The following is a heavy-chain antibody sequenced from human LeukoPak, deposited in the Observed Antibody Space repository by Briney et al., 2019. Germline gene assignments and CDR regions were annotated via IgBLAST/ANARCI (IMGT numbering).Heavy chain of an antibody. CDR1: GDSISSRDYY. V-gene: IGHV4-30-4*08. CDR2: IYYSGST. J-gene: IGHJ4*02. Sequence: PSETLSLTCTVSGDSISSRDYYWSWIRQPPGKGLEWIGYIYYSGSTSYNPSLQSRVTMVDSFKNHFSLRLNSVTAADTAVYYCVRAQSSFHASGSYYNYWGQGILVTVSS. CDR3: VRAQSSFHASGSYYNY. D-gene: IGHD3-10*01.